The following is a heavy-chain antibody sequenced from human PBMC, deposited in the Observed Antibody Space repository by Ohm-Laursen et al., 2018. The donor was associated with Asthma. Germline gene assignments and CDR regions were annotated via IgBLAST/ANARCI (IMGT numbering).Heavy chain of an antibody. J-gene: IGHJ3*01. CDR2: ISLGGGGT. D-gene: IGHD6-13*01. CDR1: GFTFNKHH. CDR3: AKDEYSTTLGVGAFDF. V-gene: IGHV3-23*01. Sequence: GSLRLSCAAPGFTFNKHHMTWVRQAPGKGLEWVSTISLGGGGTYFADSVRGRFTISRDNSNNMLYLHMNSLRADDTAVYYCAKDEYSTTLGVGAFDFWGQGTMVTVSS.